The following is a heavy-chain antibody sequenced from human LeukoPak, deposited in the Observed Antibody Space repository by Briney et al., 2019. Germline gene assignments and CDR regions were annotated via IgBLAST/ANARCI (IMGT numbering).Heavy chain of an antibody. D-gene: IGHD6-13*01. CDR3: ARGPLHYSSSWYHNWFDP. CDR2: INHSGST. V-gene: IGHV4-34*01. Sequence: SETLSLTCAVYGGSFSGYFWSWIRQPPGKGLEWIVEINHSGSTNYNPSLKSRVTISVDTSKTQFSLKLSSVTAADTAVYYCARGPLHYSSSWYHNWFDPWGQGTLVTVSS. CDR1: GGSFSGYF. J-gene: IGHJ5*02.